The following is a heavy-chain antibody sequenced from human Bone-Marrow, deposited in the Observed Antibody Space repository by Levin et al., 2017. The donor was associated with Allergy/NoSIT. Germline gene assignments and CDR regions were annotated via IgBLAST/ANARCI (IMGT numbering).Heavy chain of an antibody. CDR3: ARQVLRFLEWPHPILAGANFDY. CDR2: IYPGDSDT. J-gene: IGHJ4*02. V-gene: IGHV5-51*01. Sequence: GESLKISCKGSGYSFTSYWIGWVRQMPGKGLEWMGIIYPGDSDTRYSPSFQGQVTISADKSISTAYLQWSSLKASDTAMYYCARQVLRFLEWPHPILAGANFDYWGQGTLVTVSS. D-gene: IGHD3-3*01. CDR1: GYSFTSYW.